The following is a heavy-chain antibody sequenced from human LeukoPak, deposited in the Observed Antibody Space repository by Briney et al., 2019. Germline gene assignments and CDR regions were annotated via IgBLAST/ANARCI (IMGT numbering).Heavy chain of an antibody. J-gene: IGHJ4*02. CDR3: ASESLYCGGDCYALDN. D-gene: IGHD2-21*02. Sequence: GGSLRLSCAASGFTFSSYWMHWVRHAPGKGLVWVSRINSDGSSTSYADSVKGRFTISRDNAKNTLYLQMNSLRAEDTAVYYCASESLYCGGDCYALDNWGQGTLVTVSS. CDR1: GFTFSSYW. CDR2: INSDGSST. V-gene: IGHV3-74*01.